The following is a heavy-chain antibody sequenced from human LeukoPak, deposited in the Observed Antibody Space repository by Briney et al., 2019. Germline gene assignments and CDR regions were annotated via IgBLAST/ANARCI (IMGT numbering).Heavy chain of an antibody. J-gene: IGHJ4*02. CDR3: ARDRRYSSSWLFDY. V-gene: IGHV4-61*02. D-gene: IGHD6-13*01. Sequence: SETLSLTCTVSDDSISSGSYYWSWIRQPAGKGLEWIGRIYASGSTNYNPSLKSRVTISVDTSKDQFSLKLSSVTAADTAVYYCARDRRYSSSWLFDYWGQGTLVTVSS. CDR1: DDSISSGSYY. CDR2: IYASGST.